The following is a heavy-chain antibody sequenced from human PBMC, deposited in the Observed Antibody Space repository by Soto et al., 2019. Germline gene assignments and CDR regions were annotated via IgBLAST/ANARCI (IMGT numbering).Heavy chain of an antibody. D-gene: IGHD3-3*01. J-gene: IGHJ5*02. Sequence: GGSLRLSCAASGFTFSSYAMHWVRQAPGKGLEWVAVISYDGSNKYYADSVKGRFTISRDNSKNTLYLQMNSLRAEDTAVYYCARAGYGFWSGYYHWGQGTLVTVSS. CDR2: ISYDGSNK. V-gene: IGHV3-30-3*01. CDR1: GFTFSSYA. CDR3: ARAGYGFWSGYYH.